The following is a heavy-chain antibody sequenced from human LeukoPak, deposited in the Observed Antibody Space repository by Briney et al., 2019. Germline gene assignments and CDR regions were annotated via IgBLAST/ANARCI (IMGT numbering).Heavy chain of an antibody. CDR3: ARHRFGEFDFDY. CDR2: INPSGGST. CDR1: GGTFRSYA. Sequence: ASVRVSWKASGGTFRSYAISWVRQAPGQGLEWMGIINPSGGSTSYAQKFQGRVTMTRDTSTSTVYMELSSLRSEDTAVYYCARHRFGEFDFDYWGQGTLVTVSS. J-gene: IGHJ4*02. D-gene: IGHD3-10*01. V-gene: IGHV1-46*01.